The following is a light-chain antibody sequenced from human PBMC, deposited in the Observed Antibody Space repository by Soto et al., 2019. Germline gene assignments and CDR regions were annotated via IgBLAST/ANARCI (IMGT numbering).Light chain of an antibody. Sequence: QSVLTQPPSASGTPGQRVTISCSGSSSNIGSNYVYWYQQLPGTAPNLLIYRNNQRPSGIPDRFSGSKSGTSAALAISGLRSEDEADYYCAAWDDSLSGYVFGTWTKVTVL. J-gene: IGLJ1*01. CDR1: SSNIGSNY. CDR3: AAWDDSLSGYV. CDR2: RNN. V-gene: IGLV1-47*01.